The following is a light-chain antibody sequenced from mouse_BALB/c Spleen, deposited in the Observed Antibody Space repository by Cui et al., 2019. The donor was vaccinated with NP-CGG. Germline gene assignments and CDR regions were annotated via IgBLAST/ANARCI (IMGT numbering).Light chain of an antibody. CDR2: GTN. CDR3: ALWYSNHWV. CDR1: TGAVTTSNY. V-gene: IGLV1*01. J-gene: IGLJ1*01. Sequence: QPVVTQDSALTTSPGETVTLTCRSSTGAVTTSNYANWVQEKPDHLFTGLIGGTNNRVPGVPARFSGSLIGDKAALTITGAQTEDEAIYFCALWYSNHWVFGGGTKLTVL.